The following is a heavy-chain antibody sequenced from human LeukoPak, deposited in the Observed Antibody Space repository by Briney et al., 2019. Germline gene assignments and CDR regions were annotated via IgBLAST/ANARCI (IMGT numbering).Heavy chain of an antibody. J-gene: IGHJ4*02. CDR3: AKPPTYDYDSSGPY. CDR2: ISGSSGST. CDR1: GFTFSNYA. D-gene: IGHD3-22*01. V-gene: IGHV3-23*01. Sequence: PGGSLRLSCAASGFTFSNYAVSWVRQAPGKGLEWVSTISGSSGSTYYADSVKGRFTISRDNSKNTLYLQMNSLRAEDTAVYYCAKPPTYDYDSSGPYWGQGTLVTVSS.